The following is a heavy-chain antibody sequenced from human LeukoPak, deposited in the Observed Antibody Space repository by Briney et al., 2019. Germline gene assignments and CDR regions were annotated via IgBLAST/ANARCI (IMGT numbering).Heavy chain of an antibody. Sequence: PGGSLRLSCVASGFTFSSYSMNWVRQAPGKGLEWVSSISSSTSYIYYADSVKGRFTISRDNAKNSLYLQMNSLRAEDTAVYYCAELGITMIGGVWGKGTTVTISS. CDR3: AELGITMIGGV. J-gene: IGHJ6*04. CDR1: GFTFSSYS. V-gene: IGHV3-21*01. D-gene: IGHD3-10*02. CDR2: ISSSTSYI.